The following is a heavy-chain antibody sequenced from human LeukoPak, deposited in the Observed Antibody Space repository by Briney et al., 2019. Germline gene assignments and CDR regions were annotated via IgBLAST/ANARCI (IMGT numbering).Heavy chain of an antibody. J-gene: IGHJ5*02. Sequence: PSETLSLTCTVSGGSISSSRYYWGWIRQPPGKGLEWIGSIYYSGSTYYNPSLKSRVTISVDTSKNQFSLKLSSVTAADTAVYYCARLQAAAVFNWFDPWGQGTLVTVSS. V-gene: IGHV4-39*01. CDR3: ARLQAAAVFNWFDP. D-gene: IGHD6-13*01. CDR1: GGSISSSRYY. CDR2: IYYSGST.